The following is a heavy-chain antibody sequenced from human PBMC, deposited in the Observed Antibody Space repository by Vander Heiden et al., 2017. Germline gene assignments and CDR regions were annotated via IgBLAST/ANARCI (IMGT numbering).Heavy chain of an antibody. V-gene: IGHV4-39*02. CDR1: GSSISSTSYY. CDR3: VRDPLMTDY. J-gene: IGHJ4*02. CDR2: IFYRGDT. Sequence: LHLQESGPGLVKPSDTLSLTCSVSGSSISSTSYYWGWIRQAPGKGLEWIGSIFYRGDTSYNPSLKSRVTMSVDTSKNQFSLKLSSVTAADTAVYYCVRDPLMTDYWGQGTLVTVSS.